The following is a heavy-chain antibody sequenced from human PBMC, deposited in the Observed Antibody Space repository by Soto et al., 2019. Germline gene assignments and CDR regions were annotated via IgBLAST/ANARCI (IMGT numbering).Heavy chain of an antibody. J-gene: IGHJ6*02. CDR1: GFTFSNAW. Sequence: GGSLRLACAASGFTFSNAWMSWVRQAPGKGLEWVGRIKSKTDGGTTDYAAPVKGRFTISRDDSKNTLYLQMNSLKTEDTAVYYCTTDIVVVPAATPVWGQGTTVTVSS. V-gene: IGHV3-15*01. D-gene: IGHD2-2*01. CDR2: IKSKTDGGTT. CDR3: TTDIVVVPAATPV.